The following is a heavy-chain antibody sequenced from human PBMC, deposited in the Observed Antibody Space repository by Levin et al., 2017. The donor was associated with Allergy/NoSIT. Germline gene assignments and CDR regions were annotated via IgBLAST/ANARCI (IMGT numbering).Heavy chain of an antibody. CDR3: ARERRIQLWYIGGDAFDI. Sequence: PGGSLRLSCAASGFTFSSYAMHWVRQAPGKGLEWVAVISYDGSNKYYADSVKGRFTISRDNSKNTLYLQMNSLRAEDTAVYYCARERRIQLWYIGGDAFDIWGQGTMVTVSS. CDR2: ISYDGSNK. CDR1: GFTFSSYA. D-gene: IGHD5-18*01. J-gene: IGHJ3*02. V-gene: IGHV3-30*04.